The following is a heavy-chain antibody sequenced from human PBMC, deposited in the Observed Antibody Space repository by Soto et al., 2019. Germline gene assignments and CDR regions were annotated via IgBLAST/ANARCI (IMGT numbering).Heavy chain of an antibody. D-gene: IGHD3-22*01. CDR3: AKVFYYYDSSGYYYFDY. CDR2: ISGSGSTI. CDR1: GFTFSSYA. J-gene: IGHJ4*02. V-gene: IGHV3-23*01. Sequence: WGSLRLSCAASGFTFSSYAVSWVRQAPGKGPEWISSISGSGSTIYYADSAKGRFTISRDNSKNTLYLQMSSLRAEDTAVYYCAKVFYYYDSSGYYYFDYWGQGTLVTVSS.